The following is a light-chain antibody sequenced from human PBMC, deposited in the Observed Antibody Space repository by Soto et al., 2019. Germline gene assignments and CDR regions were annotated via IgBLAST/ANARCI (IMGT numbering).Light chain of an antibody. J-gene: IGLJ3*02. CDR1: NSNIGSNT. Sequence: QSVLTQPPSASGTPGQRVTISCSGSNSNIGSNTVNWYQQLPGTAPKLLIYSNNQRPSGVPDRFSGSKSGTSASLAISGLQSEDEADYYCAAWDDSLNGRVFGGGTKLT. V-gene: IGLV1-44*01. CDR3: AAWDDSLNGRV. CDR2: SNN.